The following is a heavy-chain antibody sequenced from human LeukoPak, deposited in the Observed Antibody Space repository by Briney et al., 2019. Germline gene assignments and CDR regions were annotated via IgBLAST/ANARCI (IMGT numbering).Heavy chain of an antibody. J-gene: IGHJ3*02. CDR2: IYTSGST. Sequence: SETLSLTCTVSGGSISIYYWSWIRQPAGKGLEWIGRIYTSGSTNYNPSLKSRVTISVDKSKNQFSLKLSSVTAADTAVYYCARGSLYCSSTSCYARLFSDAFDIWGQGTMVTVSS. V-gene: IGHV4-4*07. D-gene: IGHD2-2*01. CDR3: ARGSLYCSSTSCYARLFSDAFDI. CDR1: GGSISIYY.